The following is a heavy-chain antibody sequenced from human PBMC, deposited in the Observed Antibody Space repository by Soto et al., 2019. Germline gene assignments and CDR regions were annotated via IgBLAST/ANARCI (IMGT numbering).Heavy chain of an antibody. Sequence: SETLSLTCTVSGGSISSYYWSWIRQPPGKGLEWIGYIYYSGSTNYNPSLKSRVTISVDTSKDQFSLKLSSVTAADTAVYYCARGRQLVTWDYWGQGTPVTVSS. D-gene: IGHD6-6*01. CDR3: ARGRQLVTWDY. J-gene: IGHJ4*02. CDR2: IYYSGST. CDR1: GGSISSYY. V-gene: IGHV4-59*01.